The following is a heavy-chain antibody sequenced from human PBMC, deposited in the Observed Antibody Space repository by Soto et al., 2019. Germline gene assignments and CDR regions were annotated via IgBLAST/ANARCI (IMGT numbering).Heavy chain of an antibody. D-gene: IGHD3-10*01. CDR3: ARSPMNRGVIGAFDP. V-gene: IGHV1-3*05. CDR1: GYIFINYA. Sequence: QVQLVQSGAEEKKPGASVKVSCKASGYIFINYAIHWVRQAPRQRLEWMGWINVGKGNTIYSQKFQDRITINRDTSASTGYMELRRLRPEDTAVYYCARSPMNRGVIGAFDPWGQGTLVTVSP. J-gene: IGHJ5*02. CDR2: INVGKGNT.